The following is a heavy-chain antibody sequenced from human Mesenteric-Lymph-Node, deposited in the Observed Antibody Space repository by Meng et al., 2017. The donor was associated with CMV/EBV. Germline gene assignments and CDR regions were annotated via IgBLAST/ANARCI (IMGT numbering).Heavy chain of an antibody. CDR2: IFQSGST. CDR3: AREATVTPIDY. CDR1: GFTFSDYY. D-gene: IGHD4-17*01. Sequence: GSLRLSCAASGFTFSDYYMSWIRQAPGKGLEWVVSIFQSGSTYYNPSLKARVSISLDASKNQFSLKLSSVTAADTAIYYCAREATVTPIDYWGQGTLVTVSS. J-gene: IGHJ4*02. V-gene: IGHV4-38-2*02.